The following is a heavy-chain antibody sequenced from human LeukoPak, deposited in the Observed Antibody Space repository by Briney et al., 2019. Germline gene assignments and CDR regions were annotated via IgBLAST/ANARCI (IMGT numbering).Heavy chain of an antibody. CDR2: ISGSGGDT. J-gene: IGHJ3*02. D-gene: IGHD6-13*01. CDR3: AKYMYSSNWYCPFDI. V-gene: IGHV3-23*01. Sequence: PGGSLRLSCVVSGFTFRSYAMSWVRQAPGKGLEWVSSISGSGGDTDYGDSVKGRFTISRDNSKNTLYLQMNSLRAEDTAVYYCAKYMYSSNWYCPFDIWGQGTMVTVSS. CDR1: GFTFRSYA.